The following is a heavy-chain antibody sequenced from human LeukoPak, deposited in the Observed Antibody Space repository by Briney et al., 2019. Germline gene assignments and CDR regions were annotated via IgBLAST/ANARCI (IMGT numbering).Heavy chain of an antibody. Sequence: ASVQVSCKASGYSFTSYGISWVRQAPGQGLEWMGWISAYNGNTNYAEKIQGRVTMTADTSTNTVYMELRSLRSDDTAVYYCARDLYGDREYFSHWGLGTVVTVSS. D-gene: IGHD4-17*01. CDR1: GYSFTSYG. CDR2: ISAYNGNT. V-gene: IGHV1-18*01. CDR3: ARDLYGDREYFSH. J-gene: IGHJ1*01.